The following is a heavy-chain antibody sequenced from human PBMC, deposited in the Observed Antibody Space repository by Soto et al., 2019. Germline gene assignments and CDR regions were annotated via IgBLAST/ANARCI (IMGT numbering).Heavy chain of an antibody. CDR1: GYTFTSYG. CDR3: ARDEEIVVVPAAVGELTDAFDI. CDR2: ISAYNGNT. J-gene: IGHJ3*02. V-gene: IGHV1-18*01. D-gene: IGHD2-2*01. Sequence: QVQLVQSGAEVKKPGASVKVSCKASGYTFTSYGISWVRQAPGQGLEWMGWISAYNGNTNYAQKLQRRVIMTTDPSTSTAYMELRSLRSDDTAVYYCARDEEIVVVPAAVGELTDAFDIWVQGTMVTVSS.